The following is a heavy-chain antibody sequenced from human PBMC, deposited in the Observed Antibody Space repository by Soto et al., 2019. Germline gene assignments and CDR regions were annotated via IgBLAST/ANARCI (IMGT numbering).Heavy chain of an antibody. V-gene: IGHV4-34*01. J-gene: IGHJ4*02. Sequence: TSETLSLTCPVFGWAFSGYSWSWIRQSPGKGLEWIGEINHGGSTNYNPSLKTRVTISVDASRNQLSLRLTSVTAADTSVYYCARDLTILGSFDSWGLGPLFTASS. CDR1: GWAFSGYS. D-gene: IGHD3-10*01. CDR2: INHGGST. CDR3: ARDLTILGSFDS.